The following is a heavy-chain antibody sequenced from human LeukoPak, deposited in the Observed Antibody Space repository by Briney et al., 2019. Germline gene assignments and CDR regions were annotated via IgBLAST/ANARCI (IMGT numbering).Heavy chain of an antibody. CDR1: GFTFRNKW. D-gene: IGHD1-26*01. CDR2: INSDGSIT. V-gene: IGHV3-74*01. CDR3: AKWDLG. J-gene: IGHJ4*02. Sequence: GGSLRLSCAASGFTFRNKWMHWVRQAPGKGPVWVSRINSDGSITNYADSVKGRFTISRDNAKNTVYLQMNSLRAEDTAVYYCAKWDLGWGQGTLVTVSS.